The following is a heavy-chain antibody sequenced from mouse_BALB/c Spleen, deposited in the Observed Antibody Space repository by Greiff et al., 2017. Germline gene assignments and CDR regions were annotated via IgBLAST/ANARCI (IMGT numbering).Heavy chain of an antibody. CDR3: ANCERGFAY. V-gene: IGHV14-3*02. J-gene: IGHJ3*01. Sequence: EVKLMESGAELVKPGASVKLSCTASGFNIKDTYMHWVKQRPEQGLEWIGRIDPANGNTKYDPKFQGKATITADTSSNTAYLQLSSLTSEDTAVYYCANCERGFAYWGQGTLVTVSA. CDR1: GFNIKDTY. CDR2: IDPANGNT.